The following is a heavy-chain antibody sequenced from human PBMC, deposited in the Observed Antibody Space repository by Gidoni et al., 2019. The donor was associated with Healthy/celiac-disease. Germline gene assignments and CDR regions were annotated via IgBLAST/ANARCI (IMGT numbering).Heavy chain of an antibody. CDR1: GYTFTSYA. CDR3: ARFKKNYGSGSPDAFDI. J-gene: IGHJ3*02. D-gene: IGHD3-10*01. V-gene: IGHV1-3*01. CDR2: INAGNGNT. Sequence: QVQLVQSGAEVKKPGASVKVSCKASGYTFTSYAMHWVRQAPGQRLEWMGWINAGNGNTKYSQKFQGRVTITRDTSASTAYMELSSLRSEDTAVYYCARFKKNYGSGSPDAFDIWGQGTMVTVSS.